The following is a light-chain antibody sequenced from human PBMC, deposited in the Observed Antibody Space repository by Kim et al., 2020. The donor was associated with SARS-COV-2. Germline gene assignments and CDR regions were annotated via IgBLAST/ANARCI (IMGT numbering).Light chain of an antibody. J-gene: IGKJ5*01. CDR3: QQTYSSLTVT. Sequence: TVGDSVTNTCRASQSVVTYLNWYQNKPGKAPNLLIYGASTLQSGVPSRFSGGGSGTEFTLTISSLQREDFATYYCQQTYSSLTVTFGQGTRLEIK. V-gene: IGKV1-39*01. CDR2: GAS. CDR1: QSVVTY.